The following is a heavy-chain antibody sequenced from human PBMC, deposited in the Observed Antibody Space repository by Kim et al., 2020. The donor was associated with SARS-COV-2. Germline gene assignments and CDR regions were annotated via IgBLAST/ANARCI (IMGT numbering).Heavy chain of an antibody. V-gene: IGHV3-21*01. CDR3: AGERGTPPYYYYYGMDV. CDR2: ISSSSSYI. J-gene: IGHJ6*02. CDR1: GFTFSSYS. Sequence: GGSLRLSCAASGFTFSSYSMNWVRQAPGKGLEWVSSISSSSSYIYYADSVKGRFTISRDNAKNSLYLQMNSLRAEDTAVYYCAGERGTPPYYYYYGMDVWGQGTTVTVSS.